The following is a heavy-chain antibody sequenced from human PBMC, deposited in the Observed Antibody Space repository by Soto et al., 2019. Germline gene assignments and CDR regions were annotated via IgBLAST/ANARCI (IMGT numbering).Heavy chain of an antibody. D-gene: IGHD2-2*01. CDR1: GFTFSVSA. CDR3: ARDFMPYCSSTSCSPAGY. Sequence: GGSLSLSCASSGFTFSVSAMHWVRHAPGKGLEWVAVISYDGSNKYYADSVKGRFTISRDNSKNTLYLQMNSLRAEDTAVYYCARDFMPYCSSTSCSPAGYWGQGTLVTVSS. V-gene: IGHV3-30-3*01. CDR2: ISYDGSNK. J-gene: IGHJ4*02.